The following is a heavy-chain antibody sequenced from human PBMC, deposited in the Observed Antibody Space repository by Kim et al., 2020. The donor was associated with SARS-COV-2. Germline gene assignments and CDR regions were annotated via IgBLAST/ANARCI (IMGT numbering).Heavy chain of an antibody. J-gene: IGHJ5*02. V-gene: IGHV3-21*01. CDR2: ISSSSSYI. CDR1: GFTFSSYS. D-gene: IGHD3-3*01. Sequence: GGSLRLSCAASGFTFSSYSMNWVRQAPGKGLEWVSSISSSSSYIYYADSVKGRFTISRDNAKNSLYLQMNSLRAEDTAVYYCARDHTEELAVYYHFWSLGSVGPINWFDPWGQGTLVTVSS. CDR3: ARDHTEELAVYYHFWSLGSVGPINWFDP.